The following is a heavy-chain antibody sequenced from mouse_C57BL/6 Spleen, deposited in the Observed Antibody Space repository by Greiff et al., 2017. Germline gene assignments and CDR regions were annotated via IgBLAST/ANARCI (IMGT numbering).Heavy chain of an antibody. V-gene: IGHV1-81*01. J-gene: IGHJ2*01. Sequence: QVQLKQSGAELARPGASVKLSCKASGYTFTSYGISWVKQRTGQGLEWIGEIYPRSGNTYYNEKFKGKATLTAGKSSSTAYMELRSLTSEDSAVYFCARSDWEYYFDYWGQGTTLTVSS. CDR3: ARSDWEYYFDY. D-gene: IGHD4-1*01. CDR1: GYTFTSYG. CDR2: IYPRSGNT.